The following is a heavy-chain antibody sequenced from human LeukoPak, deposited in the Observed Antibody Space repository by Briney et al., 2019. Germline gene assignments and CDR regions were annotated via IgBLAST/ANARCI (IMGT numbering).Heavy chain of an antibody. CDR2: IRSKANSYAT. CDR1: GFTFSSYA. J-gene: IGHJ4*02. Sequence: PGGSLRLSCAASGFTFSSYAMSWVRQAPGKGLEWVGRIRSKANSYATAYAASVKGRFTISRDDSKNTAYLQMNSLKTEDTAVYYCTRRRYSGYDLYYFDYWGQGTLVTVSS. V-gene: IGHV3-73*01. CDR3: TRRRYSGYDLYYFDY. D-gene: IGHD5-12*01.